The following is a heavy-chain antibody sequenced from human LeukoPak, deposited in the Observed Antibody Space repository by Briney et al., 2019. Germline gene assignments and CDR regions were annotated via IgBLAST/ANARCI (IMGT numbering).Heavy chain of an antibody. CDR2: IDHSAESS. CDR3: ARRGSGWTKTIDY. D-gene: IGHD6-25*01. CDR1: GGSFSGYY. V-gene: IGHV4-34*01. J-gene: IGHJ4*02. Sequence: SETLSLTCAVYGGSFSGYYWTWIRQPPGKGLEWIGEIDHSAESSNYNPSLKSRVTISVDTSKNQFSLKLNSVTAADTAVYYCARRGSGWTKTIDYWGQGNVVTVSS.